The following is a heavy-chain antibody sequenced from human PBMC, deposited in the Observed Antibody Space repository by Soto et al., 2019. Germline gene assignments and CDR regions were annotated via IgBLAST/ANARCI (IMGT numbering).Heavy chain of an antibody. CDR1: GFTLSSYS. CDR3: ARASSWTPYYFDC. D-gene: IGHD6-13*01. J-gene: IGHJ4*02. CDR2: ISYSGDTI. V-gene: IGHV3-48*01. Sequence: ELQLVESGGGLVQPGGSLRLSCAASGFTLSSYSMNWVRQAPGKGLEWVSYISYSGDTIYYADSVRGRFTISRDNARNSLSLQMDSLRAGDTAVYYCARASSWTPYYFDCWGRGTLVTVSS.